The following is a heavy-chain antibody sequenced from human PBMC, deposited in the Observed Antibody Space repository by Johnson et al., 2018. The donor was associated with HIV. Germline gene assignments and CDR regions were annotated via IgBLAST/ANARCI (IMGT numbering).Heavy chain of an antibody. CDR2: IKQDGSEK. CDR1: GFTFSSYW. J-gene: IGHJ3*02. CDR3: ARSGGYPNAFDM. Sequence: VQLVESGGGLVQPGGSLRLSCAASGFTFSSYWMSWVRQAPGKGLEWVANIKQDGSEKYYVDSVKGRFTISRDNAKNSLFLQMNSLRVEDTAVYYFARSGGYPNAFDMWGQGTMVTVSS. D-gene: IGHD6-13*01. V-gene: IGHV3-7*02.